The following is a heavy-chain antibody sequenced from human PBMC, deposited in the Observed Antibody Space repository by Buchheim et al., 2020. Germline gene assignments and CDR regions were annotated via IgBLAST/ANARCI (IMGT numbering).Heavy chain of an antibody. J-gene: IGHJ6*01. CDR2: ICGSGDTT. D-gene: IGHD2-15*01. V-gene: IGHV3-23*04. Sequence: EVQLVESGGDLVLPGGSLRLSCAAAGFTFTNYAMSWVRQAPGKGLEWVSFICGSGDTTHYADSVKGRFTISRDNSKYTLYLQMNSLRAEDTAVYYCANGRISSCYDGMDVWGQGT. CDR1: GFTFTNYA. CDR3: ANGRISSCYDGMDV.